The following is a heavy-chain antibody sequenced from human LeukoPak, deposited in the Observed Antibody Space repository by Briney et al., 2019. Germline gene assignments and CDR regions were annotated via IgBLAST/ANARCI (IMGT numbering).Heavy chain of an antibody. Sequence: ASVKVSCKASGGTFSSYAISWVRQAPGQGLEWMGGIIPIFGTANYAQKFQGRVTIIADESTSTAYMELSSLRSEDTAVYYCARAIYYASGEDYYYYYMDVWGKGTPVTISS. CDR1: GGTFSSYA. CDR3: ARAIYYASGEDYYYYYMDV. D-gene: IGHD3-10*01. CDR2: IIPIFGTA. J-gene: IGHJ6*03. V-gene: IGHV1-69*13.